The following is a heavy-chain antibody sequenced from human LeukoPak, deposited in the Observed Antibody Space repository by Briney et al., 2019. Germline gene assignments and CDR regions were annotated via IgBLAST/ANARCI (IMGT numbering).Heavy chain of an antibody. CDR2: VSGSGGTT. CDR1: GFSFSKYW. J-gene: IGHJ3*02. Sequence: GGSLRPSCAASGFSFSKYWMNWVRQAPGKGLEWVSAVSGSGGTTHYADSVKGRFTISRDNSKNTMYLQMNSLRAEDTAVYFCIKVIMFAFDIWGQGTMVTVSS. D-gene: IGHD3-10*02. CDR3: IKVIMFAFDI. V-gene: IGHV3-23*01.